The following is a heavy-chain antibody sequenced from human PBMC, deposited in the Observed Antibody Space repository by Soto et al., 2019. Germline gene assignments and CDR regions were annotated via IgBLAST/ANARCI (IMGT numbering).Heavy chain of an antibody. CDR2: ISTSSSHI. CDR1: GFSFASYA. V-gene: IGHV3-21*01. J-gene: IGHJ6*02. Sequence: EVQLVESGGGLVKPGGSLRLSCAASGFSFASYAMNWVRQAPGKGLEWVSSISTSSSHIYYADSVKGRFTISRDNAKNSLYLQMNSLRAEDTAVYYCARDFSDSYLSSYYYYGMDVWGQGTTVTVSS. CDR3: ARDFSDSYLSSYYYYGMDV. D-gene: IGHD1-26*01.